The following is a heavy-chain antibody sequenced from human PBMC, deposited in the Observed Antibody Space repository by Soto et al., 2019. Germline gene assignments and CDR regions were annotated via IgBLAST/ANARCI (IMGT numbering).Heavy chain of an antibody. Sequence: SGPTLVNPTQTLTLTCTFSGFSLRTSGVGVGWIRQPPGGAPEWLALIYWNDDKRYSPSLKSRLTITKDTSKNQVVLTMTDMDPVDTGTYYCAQRLGSRGSFDYWGQGSLVTVSS. J-gene: IGHJ4*02. D-gene: IGHD6-25*01. CDR3: AQRLGSRGSFDY. V-gene: IGHV2-5*01. CDR2: IYWNDDK. CDR1: GFSLRTSGVG.